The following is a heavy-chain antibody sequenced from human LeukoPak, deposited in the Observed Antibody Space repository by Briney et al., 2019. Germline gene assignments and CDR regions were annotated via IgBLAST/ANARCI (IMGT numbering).Heavy chain of an antibody. Sequence: PGGSLRLSCAASGFTFSSYNMNWVRQAPGKGLEWVSSISSSSSYIYYADSVKGRFTISRDNAKKPLYLQMNSLRAEDTAVYYCARSELGYNYYYMDVWGKGTTVTISS. CDR1: GFTFSSYN. J-gene: IGHJ6*03. V-gene: IGHV3-21*01. CDR2: ISSSSSYI. D-gene: IGHD3-10*01. CDR3: ARSELGYNYYYMDV.